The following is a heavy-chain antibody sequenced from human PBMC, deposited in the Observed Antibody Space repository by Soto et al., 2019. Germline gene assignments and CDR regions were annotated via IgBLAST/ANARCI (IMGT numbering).Heavy chain of an antibody. V-gene: IGHV4-59*01. CDR2: IYYSGST. Sequence: QVQLQESGPGLVKPSETLSLTCTVSGGSISSYYWSWIRQPPGKGLEWIGYIYYSGSTNYNPSLKSRANIPVDTSKNQFALKLSSVTAADTVVYCCARARYCSGGSCYEGNFDYWGQGTLVTVSS. CDR1: GGSISSYY. J-gene: IGHJ4*02. D-gene: IGHD2-15*01. CDR3: ARARYCSGGSCYEGNFDY.